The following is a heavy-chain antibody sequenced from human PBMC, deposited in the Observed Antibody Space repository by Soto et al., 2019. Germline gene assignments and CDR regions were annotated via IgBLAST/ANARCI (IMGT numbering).Heavy chain of an antibody. V-gene: IGHV3-23*01. D-gene: IGHD1-1*01. CDR3: AKWGNDWDYYYGLSV. CDR2: SSESAGST. J-gene: IGHJ6*02. Sequence: GGVLKFAGAASVFTVSSNTMSWVRQAPGKGLQWVSTSSESAGSTYYADSVKGRFTISRDSSKSTLYLQMNSLRAEDTAVYFCAKWGNDWDYYYGLSVWRQGTTFTVSS. CDR1: VFTVSSNT.